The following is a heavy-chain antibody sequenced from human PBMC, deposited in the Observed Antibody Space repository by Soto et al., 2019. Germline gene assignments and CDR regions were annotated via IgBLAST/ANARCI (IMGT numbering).Heavy chain of an antibody. CDR3: ASISYIKEHAYSYDVKDV. J-gene: IGHJ6*02. CDR2: IYPGDSDT. Sequence: GESLKISCKGSGYSFTSYWIGWVRQMPGKGLEWMGIIYPGDSDTRYSPSFQGQVTISADKSITTAYLQWSSLTTSDTAMYYCASISYIKEHAYSYDVKDVWGQGTRATAS. CDR1: GYSFTSYW. D-gene: IGHD4-4*01. V-gene: IGHV5-51*01.